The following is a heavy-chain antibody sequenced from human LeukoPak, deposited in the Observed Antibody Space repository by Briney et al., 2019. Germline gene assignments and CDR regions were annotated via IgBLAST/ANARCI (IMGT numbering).Heavy chain of an antibody. CDR1: GFTFSSYG. CDR2: ISYDGSNK. CDR3: AKGRSGYDYH. V-gene: IGHV3-30*18. D-gene: IGHD5-12*01. J-gene: IGHJ5*02. Sequence: GGSLRLSCAASGFTFSSYGMHWVRQAPGKGLEWVAVISYDGSNKYYADSVKGRFTISRDNSKNTLYLQINSLRAEDTAVYYCAKGRSGYDYHWGQGTLVTVSS.